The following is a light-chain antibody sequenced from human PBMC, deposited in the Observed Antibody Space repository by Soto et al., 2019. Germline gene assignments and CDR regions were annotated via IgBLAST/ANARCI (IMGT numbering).Light chain of an antibody. CDR1: QSVTTY. V-gene: IGKV3-11*01. J-gene: IGKJ5*01. CDR2: QAS. CDR3: HQRSNWHIT. Sequence: EIVLTQSPSTLSLSPGERATLSCRASQSVTTYVAWYQQKPGQAPRLLIYQASNRATVIPARFSGSGSGTDVTLPISSLETEDFAVYYCHQRSNWHITFGQGKRRAIK.